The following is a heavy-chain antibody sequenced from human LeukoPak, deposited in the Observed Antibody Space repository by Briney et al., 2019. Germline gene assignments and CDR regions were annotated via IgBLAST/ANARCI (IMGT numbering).Heavy chain of an antibody. D-gene: IGHD1-26*01. J-gene: IGHJ3*02. CDR2: IIPILGIA. Sequence: SVKVSCKASGGTFSSYAISWVRQAPGQGLEWMGRIIPILGIANYAQKFQGRVTITRNTSISTAYMELSSLRAEDTAVYYCARDEEEWVGATTDGAFDIWGQGTMVTVSS. V-gene: IGHV1-69*04. CDR1: GGTFSSYA. CDR3: ARDEEEWVGATTDGAFDI.